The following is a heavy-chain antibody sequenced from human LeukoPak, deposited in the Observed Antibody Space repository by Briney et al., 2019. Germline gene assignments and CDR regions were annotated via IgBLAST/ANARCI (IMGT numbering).Heavy chain of an antibody. CDR3: ARVPQESYCSGGTCYHHYYGMDV. V-gene: IGHV4-61*01. CDR2: LCYRSTT. CDR1: GVSVSSGSYY. D-gene: IGHD2-15*01. J-gene: IGHJ6*02. Sequence: SETLSLTCTVSGVSVSSGSYYWSCLRQPPGKELEWIGYLCYRSTTNYNPSLNSRTTISVNTTKYQFSLKLSSVTAATEDVYCCARVPQESYCSGGTCYHHYYGMDVWGRGTTVGVSS.